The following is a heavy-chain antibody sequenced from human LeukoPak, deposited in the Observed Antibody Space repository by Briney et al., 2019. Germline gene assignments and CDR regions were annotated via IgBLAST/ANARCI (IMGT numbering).Heavy chain of an antibody. J-gene: IGHJ6*03. CDR2: IYVTGN. V-gene: IGHV4-59*08. D-gene: IGHD3-16*02. Sequence: SETLSLTCTVSGGSIGTYYWSWVRQSPGKGLEWIGYIYVTGNRYNPYLQSRVTISVDTSRNQFFLKMSSVTAADMAVYYCARHIGGGIEDMDVWGKGTKVTVSS. CDR1: GGSIGTYY. CDR3: ARHIGGGIEDMDV.